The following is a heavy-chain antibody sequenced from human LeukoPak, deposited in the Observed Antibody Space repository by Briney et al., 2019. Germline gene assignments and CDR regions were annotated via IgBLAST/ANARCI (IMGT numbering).Heavy chain of an antibody. D-gene: IGHD6-13*01. Sequence: ASVKVSCKASGGTFSNYAISWVRQAPGQGLEWMGWINPNSGGTNYAQKFQGWVTMTRDTSISTAYMELSRLRSDDTAVYYCARGAYSSSWYKSEFYPVKYGMDVWGQGTTVTVSS. V-gene: IGHV1-2*04. CDR3: ARGAYSSSWYKSEFYPVKYGMDV. J-gene: IGHJ6*02. CDR2: INPNSGGT. CDR1: GGTFSNYA.